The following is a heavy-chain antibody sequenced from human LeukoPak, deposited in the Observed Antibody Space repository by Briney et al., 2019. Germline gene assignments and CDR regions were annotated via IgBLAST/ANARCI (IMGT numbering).Heavy chain of an antibody. CDR3: ARAGVVPAAINRAFDI. V-gene: IGHV4-30-4*08. CDR2: IYHNGDT. J-gene: IGHJ3*02. D-gene: IGHD2-2*02. Sequence: PSETLSLTCIVSGGSIISGDYYWTWIRQPPGKGLEWIGYIYHNGDTYYNPSLRSRVSISVDTSKNQFSLKLTSVTAAGTAVYYCARAGVVPAAINRAFDIWGQGSLVTVSS. CDR1: GGSIISGDYY.